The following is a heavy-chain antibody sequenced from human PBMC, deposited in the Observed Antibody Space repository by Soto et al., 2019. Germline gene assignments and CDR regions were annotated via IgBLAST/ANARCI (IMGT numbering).Heavy chain of an antibody. CDR1: VYSISVVSSF. J-gene: IGHJ5*02. D-gene: IGHD2-2*01. CDR2: VYYSGSS. V-gene: IGHV4-31*03. Sequence: SETRCITGTVSVYSISVVSSFWSWIRRPPGKGLECIANVYYSGSSYYNPSLKSRLTISVDTTKNQFSLQLKSMTAADTAVYYCAKLSCTSSTCYFPGWFDPWGQGTLVTVSS. CDR3: AKLSCTSSTCYFPGWFDP.